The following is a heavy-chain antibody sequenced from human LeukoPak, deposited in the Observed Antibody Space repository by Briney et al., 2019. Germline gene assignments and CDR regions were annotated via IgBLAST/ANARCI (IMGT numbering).Heavy chain of an antibody. CDR2: ISGSGGST. D-gene: IGHD2-15*01. J-gene: IGHJ6*02. CDR3: AKDPYIVVVVALHYYGMDV. V-gene: IGHV3-23*01. Sequence: RSGGSLRLSCAASGFTFSSYAMSWVRQAPGKGLEWVSAISGSGGSTYYADSVKGRFTISRDNSKNTLYLQMNSLRAEDTAVYYCAKDPYIVVVVALHYYGMDVWGQGTTVTVSS. CDR1: GFTFSSYA.